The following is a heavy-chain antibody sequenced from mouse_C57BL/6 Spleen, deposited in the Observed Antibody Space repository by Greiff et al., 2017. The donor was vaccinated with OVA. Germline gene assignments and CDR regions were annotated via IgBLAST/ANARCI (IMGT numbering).Heavy chain of an antibody. CDR1: GYTFTSYW. CDR2: IDPNSGGT. CDR3: ASGDPTVVGDYAMDY. V-gene: IGHV1-72*01. J-gene: IGHJ4*01. D-gene: IGHD1-1*01. Sequence: QVQLQQSGAELVKPGASVKLSCKASGYTFTSYWMHWVKQRPGRGLEWIGRIDPNSGGTKYNEKFKSKATLTVDKPSSTAYMQLSSLTSEDSAVYYCASGDPTVVGDYAMDYWGQGTSVTVSS.